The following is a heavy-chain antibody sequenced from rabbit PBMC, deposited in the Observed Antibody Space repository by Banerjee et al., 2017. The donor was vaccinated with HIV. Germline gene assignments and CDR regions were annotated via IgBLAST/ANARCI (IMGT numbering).Heavy chain of an antibody. V-gene: IGHV1S45*01. J-gene: IGHJ4*01. Sequence: QQQLEESGGDLVKPEGSLTLTCTASGFSFSSSHNMCWVRQAPGKGLEWIAGIDAGSSGTTYYASWAKGRFTISKTSSTTVTLQMTSLTAADTATYFCARDYRGGDDGFDLWGPGTLVTVS. D-gene: IGHD7-1*01. CDR1: GFSFSSSHN. CDR2: IDAGSSGTT. CDR3: ARDYRGGDDGFDL.